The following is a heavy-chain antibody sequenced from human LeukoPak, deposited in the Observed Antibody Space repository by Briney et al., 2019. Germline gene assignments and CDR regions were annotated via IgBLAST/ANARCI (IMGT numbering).Heavy chain of an antibody. CDR2: ISGSGGST. D-gene: IGHD6-19*01. J-gene: IGHJ5*02. Sequence: GGTLRLSCAASGFTFSNYGMNWVRQAPGKGLEWVSSISGSGGSTYYADSVKGRFTISRDDSKNTLYLQMNSLRAEDTAVYYCAKAAVAGIGFYNWFDPWGQGTLVTVSS. CDR1: GFTFSNYG. CDR3: AKAAVAGIGFYNWFDP. V-gene: IGHV3-23*01.